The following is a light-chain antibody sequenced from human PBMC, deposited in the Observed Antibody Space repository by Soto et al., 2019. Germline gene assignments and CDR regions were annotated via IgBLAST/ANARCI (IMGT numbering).Light chain of an antibody. CDR3: QSYDSSLSPWV. J-gene: IGLJ3*02. Sequence: QSVLTQPPSVSGAPGQRVTISCTGSSSKIGAGYDVHWYQQLPGTAPKLLIYGNSNRPSGVPDRFSGSKSGTSASLAITGLQAEDEADYYCQSYDSSLSPWVFGGGTQLTVL. CDR1: SSKIGAGYD. V-gene: IGLV1-40*01. CDR2: GNS.